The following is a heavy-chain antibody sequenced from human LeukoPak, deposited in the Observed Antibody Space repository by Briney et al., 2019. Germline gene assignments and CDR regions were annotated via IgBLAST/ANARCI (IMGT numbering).Heavy chain of an antibody. CDR2: IYYSGST. CDR3: ARVSANCSSTSCYGFYAFDI. Sequence: SETLSLTCTVSGGSISSGGYYWSWIRQHPGKGLEWIVYIYYSGSTYSNPSLKRRVTISVETSKNHFFLQLSSVTAAATAVYYCARVSANCSSTSCYGFYAFDIWGQGTMVSVSS. D-gene: IGHD2-2*01. V-gene: IGHV4-31*03. J-gene: IGHJ3*02. CDR1: GGSISSGGYY.